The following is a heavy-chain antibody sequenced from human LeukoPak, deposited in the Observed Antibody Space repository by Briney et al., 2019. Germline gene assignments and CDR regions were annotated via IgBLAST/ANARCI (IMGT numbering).Heavy chain of an antibody. CDR1: GGSISSGSYY. CDR2: IYTSGST. CDR3: ARDLGWFDP. J-gene: IGHJ5*02. V-gene: IGHV4-61*02. Sequence: SQTLSLTCTVSGGSISSGSYYWSWIRQPAGKGLEWIGRIYTSGSTNYNPSLKSRVTISVDTSKNQFSLKLSSVTAADTAVYYCARDLGWFDPWGQGTLVTVSS.